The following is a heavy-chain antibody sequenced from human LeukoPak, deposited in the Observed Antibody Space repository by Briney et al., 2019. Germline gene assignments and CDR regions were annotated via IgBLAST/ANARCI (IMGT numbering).Heavy chain of an antibody. CDR1: GFSFSRYT. J-gene: IGHJ4*02. Sequence: GGSLRLSCAASGFSFSRYTMSWVRQAPGKGLEWISYIGSSSTTIKYADSVKGRFIISRDNAKNSVYLQMNSLRAEDTAVYYCALIAVDWQQPFDYWGQGTLVTVSS. CDR3: ALIAVDWQQPFDY. CDR2: IGSSSTTI. V-gene: IGHV3-48*01. D-gene: IGHD6-13*01.